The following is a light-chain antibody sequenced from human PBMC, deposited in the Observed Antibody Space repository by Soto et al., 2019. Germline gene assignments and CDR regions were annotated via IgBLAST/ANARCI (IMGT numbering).Light chain of an antibody. J-gene: IGKJ2*01. CDR1: QTISFY. Sequence: IQMTQSPSSLSASVGDTVTITCRASQTISFYLNWYQQKPGRTPNLLIYATSSLQSGVPSRFDGSGSGTEFTSTISSLQPDDFATYYCQQSFSTPHTFGQGTKLELK. CDR2: ATS. CDR3: QQSFSTPHT. V-gene: IGKV1-39*01.